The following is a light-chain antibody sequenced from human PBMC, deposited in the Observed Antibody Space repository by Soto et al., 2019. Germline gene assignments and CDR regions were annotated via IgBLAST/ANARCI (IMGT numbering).Light chain of an antibody. J-gene: IGLJ3*02. Sequence: QSVLTQPPSASGTPGQRVTISCSGGNSNTGTNTVNWYQQFPGAAPKLLIYFNNQRPSGIPDRFSGSRSGTSASLDISGLQPEDEGDYYCTAWDGSLNARVFGGGTKVTVL. CDR3: TAWDGSLNARV. CDR1: NSNTGTNT. CDR2: FNN. V-gene: IGLV1-44*01.